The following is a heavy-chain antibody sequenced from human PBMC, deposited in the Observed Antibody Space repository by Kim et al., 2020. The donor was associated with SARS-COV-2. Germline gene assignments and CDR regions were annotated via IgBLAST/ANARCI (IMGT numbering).Heavy chain of an antibody. D-gene: IGHD3-3*01. Sequence: GESLKISCKGSGYSFASYWIGWVRQMPGKGLEWMGIIYPGDSDIRYSPSFQGQVTISADKSISTAYLQWSSLKASDTAMYYCARQVIFGDVILFTQAEYGMDVWGQGTTVTVSS. CDR1: GYSFASYW. CDR2: IYPGDSDI. CDR3: ARQVIFGDVILFTQAEYGMDV. V-gene: IGHV5-51*01. J-gene: IGHJ6*02.